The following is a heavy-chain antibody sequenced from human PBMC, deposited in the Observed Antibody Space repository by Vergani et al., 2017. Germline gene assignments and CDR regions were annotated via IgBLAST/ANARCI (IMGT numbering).Heavy chain of an antibody. CDR3: ARRCSTTCSTMGRAAFDI. CDR1: GGSISSGSYS. J-gene: IGHJ3*02. V-gene: IGHV4-30-4*01. Sequence: QVQLQESGPGLVKPSQNLSLTCTVSGGSISSGSYSWSWIRQPPGKGLEWIGYIHYSGTTYYNSSLKSRVSMSVATSKKQFSLKMNSVTAADTAVYYCARRCSTTCSTMGRAAFDIWGQGTMVTVSS. D-gene: IGHD2-2*01. CDR2: IHYSGTT.